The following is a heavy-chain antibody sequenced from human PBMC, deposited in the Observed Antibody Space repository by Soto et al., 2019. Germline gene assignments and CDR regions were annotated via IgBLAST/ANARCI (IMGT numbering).Heavy chain of an antibody. D-gene: IGHD2-2*01. V-gene: IGHV5-51*01. Sequence: PGESLKLSCKGSGYSFTSYWIGWVRQMPGKGLEWMGIIYPGDSDTRYSPYFQGQVTISADKSISTAYLHWSSLKASDTAMYYCARHGGYCSSTSCYEYYYYGMDVWGQGTTVTVSS. CDR2: IYPGDSDT. J-gene: IGHJ6*02. CDR3: ARHGGYCSSTSCYEYYYYGMDV. CDR1: GYSFTSYW.